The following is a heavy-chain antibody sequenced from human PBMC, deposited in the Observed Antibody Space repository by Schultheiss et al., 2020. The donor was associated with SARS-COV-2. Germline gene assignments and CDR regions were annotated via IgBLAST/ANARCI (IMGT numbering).Heavy chain of an antibody. Sequence: GGSLRLSCAASGFTFDDYGMSWVRQAPGKGLEWVGFIRSKAYGGTTEYAASVKGRFTISRDDSKSIAYLQMNSLKTEDTAVYYCTRALGYCSGGSCYWGQGTLVTVSS. J-gene: IGHJ4*02. D-gene: IGHD2-15*01. CDR3: TRALGYCSGGSCY. CDR1: GFTFDDYG. V-gene: IGHV3-49*04. CDR2: IRSKAYGGTT.